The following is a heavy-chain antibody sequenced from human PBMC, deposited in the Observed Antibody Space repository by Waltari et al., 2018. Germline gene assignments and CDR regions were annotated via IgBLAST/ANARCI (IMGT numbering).Heavy chain of an antibody. V-gene: IGHV1-69*04. CDR2: IIPILGIA. D-gene: IGHD2-2*01. CDR1: GGTFSSYA. Sequence: QVQLVQSGAEVKKPGSSVKVSCKASGGTFSSYAISWVRQAPGQGLEWMGGIIPILGIANYAQEFQGRVTITADESTSTAYMELSSLRSEDTAVYYCARVGVPAAMAPFDYWGQGTLVTVSS. CDR3: ARVGVPAAMAPFDY. J-gene: IGHJ4*02.